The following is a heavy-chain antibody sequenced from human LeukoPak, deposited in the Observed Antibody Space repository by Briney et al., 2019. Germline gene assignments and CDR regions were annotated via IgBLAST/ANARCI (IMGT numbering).Heavy chain of an antibody. V-gene: IGHV1-18*01. CDR2: ISAYNGNT. J-gene: IGHJ3*02. Sequence: ASAKVSCKASGYTFTSYGISWVRQAPGQGLEWMGWISAYNGNTNYAQKLQGRVTMTTDTSTSTAYMELRSLRSDDTAVYYCARLKYYDSSGYLGNAFDIWGQGTMVTVSS. CDR1: GYTFTSYG. CDR3: ARLKYYDSSGYLGNAFDI. D-gene: IGHD3-22*01.